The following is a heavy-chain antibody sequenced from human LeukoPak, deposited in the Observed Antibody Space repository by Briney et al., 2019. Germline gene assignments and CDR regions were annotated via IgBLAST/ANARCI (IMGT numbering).Heavy chain of an antibody. CDR2: IYHSGGT. CDR1: GYSISSGYY. V-gene: IGHV4-38-2*02. Sequence: SETLSLTCTVSGYSISSGYYWGWIRQPPGKGLEWIGSIYHSGGTYYNPSLKSRVTISVDTSKTQFSLKLSSVTAADAAVYYCAPGVYCSSTSCLNWFDPWGQGTLVTVSS. J-gene: IGHJ5*02. D-gene: IGHD2-2*01. CDR3: APGVYCSSTSCLNWFDP.